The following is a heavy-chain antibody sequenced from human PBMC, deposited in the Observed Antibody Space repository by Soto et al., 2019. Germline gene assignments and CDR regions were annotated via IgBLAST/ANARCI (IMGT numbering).Heavy chain of an antibody. CDR2: IIPIFGTA. V-gene: IGHV1-69*01. CDR1: GGTFSSYA. CDR3: ALGHDYGDYVCCYYYYGMDV. D-gene: IGHD4-17*01. J-gene: IGHJ6*02. Sequence: QVQLVQSGAEVKKPGSSVKVSCKASGGTFSSYAISWVRQAPGQGLEWTGGIIPIFGTANYAQKFQGRVTITADESTSTAYMELSSLRSEDTAVYYCALGHDYGDYVCCYYYYGMDVWGQGTTVTVSS.